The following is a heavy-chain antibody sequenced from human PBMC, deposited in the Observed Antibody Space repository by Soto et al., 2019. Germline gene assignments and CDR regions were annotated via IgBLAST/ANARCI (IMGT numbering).Heavy chain of an antibody. J-gene: IGHJ6*02. D-gene: IGHD3-10*01. V-gene: IGHV3-74*01. CDR3: ARAGGYYYGMDV. CDR2: INSDGSST. CDR1: GFTFSSYW. Sequence: GGSLRLSCAASGFTFSSYWMHWVRQAPGKGLVWVSRINSDGSSTSYADSVKGRFTISRDNAKNTLYLQMNSLRAEDTAVYYCARAGGYYYGMDVWGQGTTVTVS.